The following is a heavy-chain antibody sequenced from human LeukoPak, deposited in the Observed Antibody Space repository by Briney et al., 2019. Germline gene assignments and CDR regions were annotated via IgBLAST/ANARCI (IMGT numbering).Heavy chain of an antibody. D-gene: IGHD2-15*01. V-gene: IGHV1-8*01. Sequence: ASVKVSCKASGYTFTSYEINWVRQATGQGLEWMGWMNPNSGNTGYAQKFQGRVTMTRNTSISTAYMELSSLRSEDTAVYYCARDFGPIHCSGGSCYYNWFDPWGQGTLVTVSS. CDR3: ARDFGPIHCSGGSCYYNWFDP. CDR2: MNPNSGNT. CDR1: GYTFTSYE. J-gene: IGHJ5*02.